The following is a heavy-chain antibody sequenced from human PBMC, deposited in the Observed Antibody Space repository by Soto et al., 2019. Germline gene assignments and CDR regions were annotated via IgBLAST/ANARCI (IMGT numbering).Heavy chain of an antibody. V-gene: IGHV3-21*06. CDR3: TRDMGIAGLDL. CDR1: GFIFRSYS. Sequence: RRRSCAASGFIFRSYSMAWVRQAPGKGLEWLSYITSSSAYIYYANSVRGRFTISRDNAQNAVYQQINNLRAEDATVYCWTRDMGIAGLDLWGQGTLVTVSS. J-gene: IGHJ5*02. CDR2: ITSSSAYI. D-gene: IGHD6-13*01.